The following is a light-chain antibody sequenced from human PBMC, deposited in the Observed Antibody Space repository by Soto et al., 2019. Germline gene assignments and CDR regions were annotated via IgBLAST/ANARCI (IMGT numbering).Light chain of an antibody. V-gene: IGLV2-14*03. CDR2: GLK. Sequence: QTVLTQPASVSGSPGQSIPIAFTGTSSDVGCYNYVSWYQHHPGKAPLFMIYGLKHRPSEVANRFSGSKSGNTASLTISGLQPEDEADYYCNSYTSRYSFVLGTGSKVTGL. CDR3: NSYTSRYSFV. CDR1: SSDVGCYNY. J-gene: IGLJ1*01.